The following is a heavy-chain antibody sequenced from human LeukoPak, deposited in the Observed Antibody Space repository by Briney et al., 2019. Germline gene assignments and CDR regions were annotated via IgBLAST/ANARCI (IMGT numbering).Heavy chain of an antibody. J-gene: IGHJ6*02. CDR3: AKDIGVAGVYYYYGLDV. D-gene: IGHD6-19*01. CDR1: GFTFSNAW. Sequence: GGSLRLSCVASGFTFSNAWMCWVRQAPGKGLEWVGRIKSKPDGGTTDYAAPVKGRFTMSRDDSKNTLYLQMNSLRPEDTAVYYCAKDIGVAGVYYYYGLDVWGQGTTVTVSS. V-gene: IGHV3-15*01. CDR2: IKSKPDGGTT.